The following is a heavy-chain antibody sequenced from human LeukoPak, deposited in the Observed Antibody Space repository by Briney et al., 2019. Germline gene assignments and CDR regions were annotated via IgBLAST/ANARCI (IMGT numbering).Heavy chain of an antibody. Sequence: PGGSLRLSCAASGFTFSSYEMNWVRQAPGKGLEWVSYISSSGSTIYYADFVKGRFTISRDNAKNSLYLQMNGLRAEDTAVYYCAGGYSGYDYGVFDYWGQGTLVTVSS. V-gene: IGHV3-48*03. D-gene: IGHD5-12*01. CDR3: AGGYSGYDYGVFDY. CDR1: GFTFSSYE. J-gene: IGHJ4*02. CDR2: ISSSGSTI.